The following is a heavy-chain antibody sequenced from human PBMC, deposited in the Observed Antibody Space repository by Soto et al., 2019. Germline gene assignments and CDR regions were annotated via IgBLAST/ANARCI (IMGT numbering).Heavy chain of an antibody. J-gene: IGHJ3*02. CDR3: ARGRVIANDAFDI. V-gene: IGHV3-7*04. D-gene: IGHD3-16*02. Sequence: EVQMVESGGGLVQPGGSLRLSCAASGFTFSSYCMSWVRQAPGKGLEWVAIIKQDGSEKYFADSVKGRFTISRDNAKNSLYLQMNSLRAEDTAVFYCARGRVIANDAFDIWGQGTMVAVSS. CDR2: IKQDGSEK. CDR1: GFTFSSYC.